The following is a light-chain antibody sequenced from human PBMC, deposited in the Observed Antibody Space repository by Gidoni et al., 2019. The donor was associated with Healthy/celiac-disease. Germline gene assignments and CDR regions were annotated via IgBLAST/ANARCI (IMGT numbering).Light chain of an antibody. CDR2: DDS. CDR3: QVWDSSSDRVV. Sequence: SYVLTQPPSVSVAPGQTARITCGGNNIGSKSVHWYQQKPGQAPVLVVYDDSDRPSGIPPRFSGSNSGNTATLTISRVEAGDEADYYCQVWDSSSDRVVFGGGTKLTVL. CDR1: NIGSKS. J-gene: IGLJ2*01. V-gene: IGLV3-21*02.